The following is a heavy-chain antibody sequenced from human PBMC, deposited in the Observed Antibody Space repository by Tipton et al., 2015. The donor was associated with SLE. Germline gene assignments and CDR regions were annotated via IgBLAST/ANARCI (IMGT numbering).Heavy chain of an antibody. J-gene: IGHJ6*02. CDR1: GYIFTNYG. Sequence: QLVQSGGEVKKPGASVKVSCKAPGYIFTNYGITWVRQVPGQGLEWMGGIIPKIGVTNYAQNFQGRVTLTADKSTNAAYMELISLRSEDTAVYYCARCAHYDTNTWPSRYYSYYRLDIWGQGTTVTVSS. CDR3: ARCAHYDTNTWPSRYYSYYRLDI. CDR2: IIPKIGVT. D-gene: IGHD3-22*01. V-gene: IGHV1-69*10.